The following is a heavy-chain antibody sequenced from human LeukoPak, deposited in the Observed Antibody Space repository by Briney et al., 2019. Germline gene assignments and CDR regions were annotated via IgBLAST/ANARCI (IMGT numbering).Heavy chain of an antibody. CDR2: IYGSDDKT. J-gene: IGHJ5*02. V-gene: IGHV3-23*01. CDR1: GFTFSNYA. D-gene: IGHD2-15*01. Sequence: PGGSLRLSCVASGFTFSNYAMSWVRQAPGKGLELVSGIYGSDDKTVYGDAVRGRFTISRDNSKNTLYLQMNSLRADDTAVYYCAKTQGYYDAWGQEALVTVSS. CDR3: AKTQGYYDA.